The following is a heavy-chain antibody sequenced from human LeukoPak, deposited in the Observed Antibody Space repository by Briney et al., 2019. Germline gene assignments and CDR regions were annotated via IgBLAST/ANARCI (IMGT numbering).Heavy chain of an antibody. CDR3: ARGLGKGVDY. CDR2: IKWNGGST. V-gene: IGHV3-20*04. D-gene: IGHD3-16*01. CDR1: GFTFDDYG. Sequence: GGSLRLSCAASGFTFDDYGMSWVRQGPGKGLEWVSGIKWNGGSTGYADSVKGRFTISRDNAKNSLYLQMNSLRAEDTAVYYCARGLGKGVDYWGQGTLVTVSS. J-gene: IGHJ4*02.